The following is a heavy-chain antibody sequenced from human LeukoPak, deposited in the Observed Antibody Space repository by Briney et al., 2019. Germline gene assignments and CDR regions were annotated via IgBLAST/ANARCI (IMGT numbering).Heavy chain of an antibody. CDR3: ASGEEAAFDY. Sequence: GGSLRLSCAASGFTFSKYAMNWVRQAPGKGLEWVAVISYDGSNKYYADSVKGRFTISRDNSKNTLYLQMNSLRAEDTAVYYCASGEEAAFDYWGQGTLVTVSS. CDR2: ISYDGSNK. J-gene: IGHJ4*02. V-gene: IGHV3-30-3*01. D-gene: IGHD3-10*01. CDR1: GFTFSKYA.